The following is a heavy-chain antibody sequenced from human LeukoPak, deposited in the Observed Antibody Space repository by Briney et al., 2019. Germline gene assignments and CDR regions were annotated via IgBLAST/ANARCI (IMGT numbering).Heavy chain of an antibody. CDR2: IYANIVGT. V-gene: IGHV1-2*02. CDR3: ANVNEAGGSYGSDV. D-gene: IGHD6-13*01. J-gene: IGHJ6*02. Sequence: ASVKVSCKASGYTFTGYYIYLVRQAPRQALEWVGWIYANIVGTKYAQKFQGRETRSRDTYISTDYMELSSVRSDDYDRAYFANVNEAGGSYGSDVWGQGNAVTVSS. CDR1: GYTFTGYY.